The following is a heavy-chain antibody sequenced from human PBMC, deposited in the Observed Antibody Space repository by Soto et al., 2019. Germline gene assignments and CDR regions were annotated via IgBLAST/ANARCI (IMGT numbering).Heavy chain of an antibody. CDR1: GGSISRSSYY. CDR3: ARLRITVTTSPGAFDI. D-gene: IGHD4-17*01. J-gene: IGHJ3*02. V-gene: IGHV4-39*01. Sequence: SETLSLTCTVSGGSISRSSYYWGWIRQPPGKGLEWIGSIYYSGSTYYNPSLKSRVTISVDTSKNQFSLKLSPVTAADTAVYYCARLRITVTTSPGAFDIWGQGTMVTVSS. CDR2: IYYSGST.